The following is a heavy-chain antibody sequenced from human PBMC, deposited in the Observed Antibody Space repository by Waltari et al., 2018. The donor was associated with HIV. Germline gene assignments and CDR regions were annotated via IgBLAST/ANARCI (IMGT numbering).Heavy chain of an antibody. CDR2: IYYSGST. V-gene: IGHV4-39*07. J-gene: IGHJ6*02. CDR3: ARILRAGVMLYGMDV. D-gene: IGHD2-21*01. CDR1: GGSLSSSSSH. Sequence: QLQLQESGPGLVKPSETLPLTCTLSGGSLSSSSSHLGVILQPPGKGLEWIGSIYYSGSTYDNPSLKSRVTISVDTSKNQFSLKLSSVTAADTAVYYCARILRAGVMLYGMDVWGQGTTVTVSS.